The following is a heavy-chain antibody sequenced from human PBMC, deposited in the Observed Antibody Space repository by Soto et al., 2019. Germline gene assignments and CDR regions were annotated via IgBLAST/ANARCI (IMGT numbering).Heavy chain of an antibody. V-gene: IGHV3-23*01. CDR2: ISGSGGST. CDR3: AKDRGSYYYDSSGNPH. D-gene: IGHD3-22*01. Sequence: PXGSLRLACSASGFTFSSSAMTWVRQAPGKGLEWVSAISGSGGSTYYADSVKGRFTISRDNSKNTLYLQMNSLRAEDTAVYYCAKDRGSYYYDSSGNPHSGQGTLVTVSS. J-gene: IGHJ4*02. CDR1: GFTFSSSA.